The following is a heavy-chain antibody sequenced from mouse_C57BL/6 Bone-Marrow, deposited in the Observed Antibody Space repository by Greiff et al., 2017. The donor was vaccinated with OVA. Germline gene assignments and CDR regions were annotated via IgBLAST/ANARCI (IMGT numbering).Heavy chain of an antibody. J-gene: IGHJ3*01. CDR2: IDPSDSET. V-gene: IGHV1-52*01. Sequence: QVQLQQPGAELVRPGSSVKLSCKASGYTFTSYWMHWVKQRPIQGLEWIGNIDPSDSETHYNQKFKDKATLTVDKSSSTAYMQLSSLTSEDSAVYYCARDGGLPAWFAYWGQGTLVTVSA. D-gene: IGHD2-2*01. CDR3: ARDGGLPAWFAY. CDR1: GYTFTSYW.